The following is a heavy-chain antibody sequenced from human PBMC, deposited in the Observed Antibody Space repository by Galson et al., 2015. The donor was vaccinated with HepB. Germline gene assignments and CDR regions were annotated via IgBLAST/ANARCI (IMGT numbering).Heavy chain of an antibody. CDR3: ARDRFASSNGVGDY. D-gene: IGHD6-13*01. CDR2: IKRDGGEK. J-gene: IGHJ4*02. V-gene: IGHV3-7*03. Sequence: LRLSCAASGFTFSDYWMNWVRQVPGKGLEWVASIKRDGGEKYYVDSVKGRFTISRDNAKKSLYLQMNSLRAEDTAVYHCARDRFASSNGVGDYWGQGTLVTVSS. CDR1: GFTFSDYW.